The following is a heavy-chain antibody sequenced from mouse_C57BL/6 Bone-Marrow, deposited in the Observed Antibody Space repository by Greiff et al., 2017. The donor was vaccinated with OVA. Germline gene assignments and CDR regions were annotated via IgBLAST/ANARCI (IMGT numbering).Heavy chain of an antibody. CDR1: GYTFTSYW. CDR3: TTFYYYGSSLYWYFDV. CDR2: IYPGNSDT. Sequence: EVQRVESGTVLARPGASVKMSCKTSGYTFTSYWMHWVKQRPGQGLEWIGAIYPGNSDTSYNQKFKGKAKLTAVTSASTAYMELSSLTNEDSAVYYCTTFYYYGSSLYWYFDVWGTGTTVTVSS. V-gene: IGHV1-5*01. D-gene: IGHD1-1*01. J-gene: IGHJ1*03.